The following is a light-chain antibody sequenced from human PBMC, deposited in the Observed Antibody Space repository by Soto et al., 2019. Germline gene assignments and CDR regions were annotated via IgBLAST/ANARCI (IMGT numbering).Light chain of an antibody. J-gene: IGLJ1*01. V-gene: IGLV1-47*01. CDR3: CSHTTNYTYV. CDR1: NSHIGPNY. Sequence: QPVRTQPPSATVTPGQTDTLSCSGSNSHIGPNYVYWYHQLPGTAPKLRVHRNSQRPSGVPDRFSGSKSGNTASLTISGLQAKDEADYYCCSHTTNYTYVFGTGTKVTVL. CDR2: RNS.